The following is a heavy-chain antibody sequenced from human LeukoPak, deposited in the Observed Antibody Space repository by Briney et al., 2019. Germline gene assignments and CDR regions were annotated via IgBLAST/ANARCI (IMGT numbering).Heavy chain of an antibody. CDR3: AREFRVVVPAAIFYYYYYMDV. Sequence: GRSLRLSCAASGSTFSSYGMHWVRHAPGKGLERVAVISYDGRNKYYADSVKGPFTISRDNSKNTLYMQMNSLRAEDTAVYYCAREFRVVVPAAIFYYYYYMDVWGKGTTVTVSS. CDR2: ISYDGRNK. CDR1: GSTFSSYG. J-gene: IGHJ6*03. V-gene: IGHV3-33*01. D-gene: IGHD2-2*02.